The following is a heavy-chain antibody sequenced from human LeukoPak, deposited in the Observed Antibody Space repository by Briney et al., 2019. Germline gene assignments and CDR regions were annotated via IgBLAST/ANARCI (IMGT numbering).Heavy chain of an antibody. V-gene: IGHV4-61*02. J-gene: IGHJ3*02. CDR2: IYTSGST. D-gene: IGHD3-9*01. Sequence: PSETLSLTCTVSGGSISSGSYYWSWIRQPAGKGLEWIGRIYTSGSTNYNPSLKSRVTISVDTSKNQFSLKLSSVTAADTAVYYCARVSDILTGYYGRAFDIWGQGTMVTVSS. CDR3: ARVSDILTGYYGRAFDI. CDR1: GGSISSGSYY.